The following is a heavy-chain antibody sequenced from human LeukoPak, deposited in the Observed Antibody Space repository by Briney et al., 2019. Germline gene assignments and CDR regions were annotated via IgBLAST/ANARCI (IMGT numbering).Heavy chain of an antibody. D-gene: IGHD5-18*01. J-gene: IGHJ4*02. V-gene: IGHV1-8*01. Sequence: ASVKVSCKASGYTFTSYDINWVRQATGQGLEWMGWMNPNSGNTGYAQKFQGRVTMTRNTSISTAYMELSSLRSEETAVYYCARGRIGRGYSYGFMVYWGQGTLVTVSS. CDR1: GYTFTSYD. CDR2: MNPNSGNT. CDR3: ARGRIGRGYSYGFMVY.